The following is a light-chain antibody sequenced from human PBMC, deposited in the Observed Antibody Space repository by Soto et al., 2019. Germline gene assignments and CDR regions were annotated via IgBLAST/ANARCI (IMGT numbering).Light chain of an antibody. J-gene: IGLJ2*01. CDR3: CSYAGSSTLF. Sequence: QSALTQPASVSGFPGQSITISCTGPSSEAGSYDLVSWYQQHPGKAPRFIIYAGTKRPSGVPNRFSGSQSGNTASLTISGLQAEDEADYFCCSYAGSSTLFFGGGTKVTVL. CDR2: AGT. CDR1: SSEAGSYDL. V-gene: IGLV2-23*01.